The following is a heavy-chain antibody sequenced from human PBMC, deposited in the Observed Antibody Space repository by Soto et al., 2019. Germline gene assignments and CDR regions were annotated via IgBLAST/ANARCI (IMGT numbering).Heavy chain of an antibody. CDR1: GFTFSSYW. CDR3: ARDAGYYYYGMDV. V-gene: IGHV3-7*03. J-gene: IGHJ6*02. Sequence: LRLSCAASGFTFSSYWMSWVRQAPGKGLEWVANIKQDGSEKYYVDSVKGRFTISRDNAKNSLYLQMNSLRAEDTAVYYCARDAGYYYYGMDVWGQGTTVTVSS. CDR2: IKQDGSEK.